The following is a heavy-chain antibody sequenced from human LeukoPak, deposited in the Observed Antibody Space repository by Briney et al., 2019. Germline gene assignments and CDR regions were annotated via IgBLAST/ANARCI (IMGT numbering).Heavy chain of an antibody. CDR2: IFYSGTT. J-gene: IGHJ4*02. CDR3: ARGGWNKFDY. CDR1: GGSISSYY. V-gene: IGHV4-59*01. Sequence: PSETLSLTCTVSGGSISSYYWSWIRQPPRKGLEWIGFIFYSGTTNYNPSLKSRVTISVDTSKNQFSLKLSSVTAADTAVYYCARGGWNKFDYWGQGTLVTVSS. D-gene: IGHD3-22*01.